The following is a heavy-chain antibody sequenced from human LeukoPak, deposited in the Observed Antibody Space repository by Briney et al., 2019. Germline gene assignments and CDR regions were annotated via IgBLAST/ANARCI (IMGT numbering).Heavy chain of an antibody. V-gene: IGHV3-30*02. J-gene: IGHJ4*02. D-gene: IGHD6-13*01. CDR2: IRYDASNK. Sequence: GGSLRLSCAASGFTFSSSGMHWVRQAPGKGLEWVAFIRYDASNKYYADSVKGRFTISRDNSKNTLSLQMNSLRVEDTAVYYCAKSEGSSSWIYFGFWGQGTLLTVSS. CDR3: AKSEGSSSWIYFGF. CDR1: GFTFSSSG.